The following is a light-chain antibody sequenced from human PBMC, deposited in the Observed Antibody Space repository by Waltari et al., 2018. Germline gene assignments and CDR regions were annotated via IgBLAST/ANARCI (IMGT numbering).Light chain of an antibody. V-gene: IGKV1-9*01. CDR1: QGSSTY. CDR3: QQLNNYLWT. CDR2: AAS. J-gene: IGKJ1*01. Sequence: DIQLTQSPSFLSASVGDRVTITCRASQGSSTYLAWYQQKPGNAPKLLIYAASTLQSGVPSRFSGSGSGTEFTLTISSLQPEYFAIYYCQQLNNYLWTFGQGTEVEIE.